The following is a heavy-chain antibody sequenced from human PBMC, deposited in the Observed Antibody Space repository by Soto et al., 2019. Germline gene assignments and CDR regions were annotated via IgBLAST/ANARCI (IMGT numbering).Heavy chain of an antibody. CDR1: GYSFTSYS. D-gene: IGHD1-26*01. J-gene: IGHJ4*02. Sequence: ASVKVSCKASGYSFTSYSIYWVRQAPGQGLEWMGWLNSYNGKANYAQKFQGRVTVTTDTSTSTAYMELRSLRSDDTAVYYCARDGEVGPTFIVWGQGPLGTVSS. V-gene: IGHV1-18*01. CDR3: ARDGEVGPTFIV. CDR2: LNSYNGKA.